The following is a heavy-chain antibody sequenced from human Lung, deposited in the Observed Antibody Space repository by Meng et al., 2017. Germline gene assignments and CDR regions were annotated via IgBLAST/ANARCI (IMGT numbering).Heavy chain of an antibody. D-gene: IGHD4-11*01. J-gene: IGHJ4*02. V-gene: IGHV1-18*01. CDR3: ARRKMTTVTNLRVFLFDY. CDR2: INTFNGNT. CDR1: GYNFGGYG. Sequence: QVQLVQSGGEVKKPGASVKVSCKASGYNFGGYGMSWARQAPGQGLEWMGWINTFNGNTNYAQKFQGRVSMTTDTSTNTAYMELRSLRSDDTAVYYCARRKMTTVTNLRVFLFDYWGQGTLVTVSS.